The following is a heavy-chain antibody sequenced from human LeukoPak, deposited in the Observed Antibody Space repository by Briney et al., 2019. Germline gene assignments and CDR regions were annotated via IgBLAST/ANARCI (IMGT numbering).Heavy chain of an antibody. CDR1: GGSITDSF. CDR3: ASEQTTSGGRRPDS. V-gene: IGHV4-4*07. Sequence: SETLSLTCTVSGGSITDSFWTWIRQPAGKGLEWIGRIYSSGITNCSPSLKSRVTMSVDTSKNQFSLNLTSVTAADTAVYFCASEQTTSGGRRPDSWGQGTLVIVSS. J-gene: IGHJ4*02. D-gene: IGHD1-26*01. CDR2: IYSSGIT.